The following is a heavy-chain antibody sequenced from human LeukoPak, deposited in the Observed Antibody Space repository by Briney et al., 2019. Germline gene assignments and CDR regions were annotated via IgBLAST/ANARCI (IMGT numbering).Heavy chain of an antibody. D-gene: IGHD3-22*01. Sequence: SGPALVNPTQTLTLTCTFSGLSLSPSGMCVSWIRQPPGKSLEWLPRIVCDDNKYYSTSLKTRLTISKDTSKNQVVLTMTNMDPVDTATYYCARMSDSSGYYYYFDYWGQGTLVTVSS. J-gene: IGHJ4*02. CDR2: IVCDDNK. CDR1: GLSLSPSGMC. V-gene: IGHV2-70*11. CDR3: ARMSDSSGYYYYFDY.